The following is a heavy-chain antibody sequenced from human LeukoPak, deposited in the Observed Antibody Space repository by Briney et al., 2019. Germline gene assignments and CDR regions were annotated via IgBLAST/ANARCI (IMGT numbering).Heavy chain of an antibody. CDR2: ISASDAAT. CDR3: TKDRDGSGFLVGDWFDP. Sequence: AGSLRLSCEASGLTFSTFAMSWVRQAPGKGTEWVSVISASDAATYYSDSVKGRFTVSRDHSKNTLYLQMNDVRTEDTALYYCTKDRDGSGFLVGDWFDPWGQGTLVTVSS. CDR1: GLTFSTFA. V-gene: IGHV3-23*01. D-gene: IGHD3-22*01. J-gene: IGHJ5*02.